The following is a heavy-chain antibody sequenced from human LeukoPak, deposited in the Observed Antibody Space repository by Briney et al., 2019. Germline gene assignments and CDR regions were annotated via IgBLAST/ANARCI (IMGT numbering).Heavy chain of an antibody. CDR2: INHSGST. Sequence: PSETLSLTCAVYGGSFSGYYWSWIRQPPGKGLEWIGEINHSGSTNYNPSLKSQVPISVDTSKNQFSLKLSSVTAADTAVYYCARRGSSRYCSSTSCYTNWGQGTLVTVSS. V-gene: IGHV4-34*01. CDR1: GGSFSGYY. D-gene: IGHD2-2*02. J-gene: IGHJ4*02. CDR3: ARRGSSRYCSSTSCYTN.